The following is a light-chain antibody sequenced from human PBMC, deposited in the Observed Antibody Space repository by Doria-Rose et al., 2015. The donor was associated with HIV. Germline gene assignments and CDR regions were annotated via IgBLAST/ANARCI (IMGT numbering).Light chain of an antibody. J-gene: IGKJ3*01. V-gene: IGKV4-1*01. Sequence: DIRVTQSPESLGMSPGERATLNCKSNQRLLYTSRHLLAWYQQKPGQPPKLLIYWASTRQSGVPARFSGSGSGTDFTLTISSLEAEDVAVYYCQQYYDTPSFGPGATVDIK. CDR1: QRLLYTSRHL. CDR2: WAS. CDR3: QQYYDTPS.